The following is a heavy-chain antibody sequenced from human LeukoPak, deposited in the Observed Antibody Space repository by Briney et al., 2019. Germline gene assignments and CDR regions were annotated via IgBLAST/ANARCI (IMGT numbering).Heavy chain of an antibody. J-gene: IGHJ4*02. CDR3: ARGAPGSYCSGGNCPYFDY. D-gene: IGHD2-15*01. CDR1: GYTFIGYD. Sequence: GASVKVSCKASGYTFIGYDINWVRQATGQGLEWMGWMNPNTGNTGYAQKFRGRVTMTRNTSISTASMELSSLTSEDTALYYCARGAPGSYCSGGNCPYFDYWGQGTLVSVSS. CDR2: MNPNTGNT. V-gene: IGHV1-8*01.